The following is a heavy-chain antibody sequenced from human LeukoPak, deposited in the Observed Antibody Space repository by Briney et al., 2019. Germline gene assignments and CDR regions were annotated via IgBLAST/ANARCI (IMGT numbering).Heavy chain of an antibody. CDR2: ITPTTSYI. CDR3: ARLRRTSDSSGYYYYYDY. CDR1: GLVFSSFS. Sequence: GGSLRLSCAASGLVFSSFSFNWIRQAPGKGLEWVSSITPTTSYIYYADSVRGRFTISRENAKNSLYLQMNSLRAEDTAVYYCARLRRTSDSSGYYYYYDYWGQGTLVTVSS. V-gene: IGHV3-21*01. D-gene: IGHD3-22*01. J-gene: IGHJ4*02.